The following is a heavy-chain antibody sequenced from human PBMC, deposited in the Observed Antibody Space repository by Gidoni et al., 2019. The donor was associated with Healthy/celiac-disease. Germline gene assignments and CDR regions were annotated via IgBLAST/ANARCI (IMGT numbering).Heavy chain of an antibody. D-gene: IGHD4-17*01. CDR2: IYYSGST. J-gene: IGHJ5*02. V-gene: IGHV4-39*01. Sequence: QLQLQESGPGLVKPSETLSLTCTVSGGSISSSSYYWGWIRQPPGKGLEWIGSIYYSGSTYYNPSLKSRVTISVDTSKNQFSLKLSSVTAADTAVYYCARQLTPHPDYGDWGHWFDPWGQGTLVTVSS. CDR1: GGSISSSSYY. CDR3: ARQLTPHPDYGDWGHWFDP.